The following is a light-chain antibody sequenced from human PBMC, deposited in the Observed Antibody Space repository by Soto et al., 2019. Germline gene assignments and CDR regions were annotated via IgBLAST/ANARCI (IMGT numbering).Light chain of an antibody. V-gene: IGKV1-5*03. Sequence: DNQMTKSPSTLSASVGDRVTITCRASQSISSWLAWYQQKQGKAPKLLIYKASSLESGVPSRLRGSGSGTELTITISSLKPDDFETYYCQQYNSYSRTFGQGTKVDIK. CDR3: QQYNSYSRT. CDR2: KAS. J-gene: IGKJ1*01. CDR1: QSISSW.